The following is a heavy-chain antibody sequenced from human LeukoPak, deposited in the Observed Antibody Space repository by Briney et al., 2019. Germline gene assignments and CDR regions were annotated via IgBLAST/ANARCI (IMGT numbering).Heavy chain of an antibody. CDR2: INHSGST. V-gene: IGHV4-34*01. J-gene: IGHJ4*02. CDR3: ARASGWYRYYFDY. D-gene: IGHD6-19*01. CDR1: GGSFSVYY. Sequence: PSETLSLTCAVYGGSFSVYYWSWIRQPPGKGLEWIGEINHSGSTNYNPSPKSRVTISVDTSKNQFSLKLSSVTAADTAVYYCARASGWYRYYFDYWGQGTLVTVSS.